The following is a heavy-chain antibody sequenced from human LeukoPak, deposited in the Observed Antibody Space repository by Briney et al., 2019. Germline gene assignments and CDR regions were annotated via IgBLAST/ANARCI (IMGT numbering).Heavy chain of an antibody. J-gene: IGHJ6*02. CDR2: ISYDGSNN. CDR3: AKTLATGGGSYNMDV. D-gene: IGHD2-8*02. Sequence: QPGRSLRLSCAASGFTFSSYGMHWVRQAPGKGLEWVAFISYDGSNNYYADSVKGRFTISRDNSKNTLFLQMSSLRAEDTALYYCAKTLATGGGSYNMDVWGQGTTVTVS. CDR1: GFTFSSYG. V-gene: IGHV3-30*18.